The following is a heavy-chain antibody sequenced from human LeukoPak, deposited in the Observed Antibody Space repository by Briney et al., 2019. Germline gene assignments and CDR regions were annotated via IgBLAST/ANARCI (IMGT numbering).Heavy chain of an antibody. D-gene: IGHD4-11*01. J-gene: IGHJ4*02. CDR2: ISSNGGST. V-gene: IGHV3-64*01. CDR1: GFTFSSYA. CDR3: ARGHTVTSFDY. Sequence: PGRSLRLSCAASGFTFSSYAMHWVRQAPGKGLEYVSAISSNGGSTYYANSVKGRFTISRDNSKNTLYLQMGSLRAEDMAVYYCARGHTVTSFDYWGQGTLVTVSS.